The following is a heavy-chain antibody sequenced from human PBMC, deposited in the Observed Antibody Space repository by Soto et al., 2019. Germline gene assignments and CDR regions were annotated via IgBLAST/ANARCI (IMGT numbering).Heavy chain of an antibody. Sequence: QVQLVQSGAEVKKPGASVKVSCKASGYTFTSYGISWVRQAPGQGLEWMGWISAYNGNTNYAQKLQGRVTMTTDTSTSTAYMELRSLRSDDTAVYYCARGRQSSGWYDPYYYYYYGMDVWGQGTTVTVSS. CDR1: GYTFTSYG. D-gene: IGHD6-19*01. CDR2: ISAYNGNT. J-gene: IGHJ6*02. V-gene: IGHV1-18*01. CDR3: ARGRQSSGWYDPYYYYYYGMDV.